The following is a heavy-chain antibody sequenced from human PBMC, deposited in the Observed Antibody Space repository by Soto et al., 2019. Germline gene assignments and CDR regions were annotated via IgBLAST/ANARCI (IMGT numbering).Heavy chain of an antibody. D-gene: IGHD6-19*01. J-gene: IGHJ3*02. V-gene: IGHV1-3*01. CDR2: INAGNGNT. CDR3: AREGEQWLVGDAFDI. CDR1: GYTFTSYA. Sequence: ASVKVSCKASGYTFTSYAMHWVRQAPGQRLEWMGWINAGNGNTKYSQKFQGRVTITRDTSASTAYMELSSLRSEDTAVYYCAREGEQWLVGDAFDIWGQGTMVTVSS.